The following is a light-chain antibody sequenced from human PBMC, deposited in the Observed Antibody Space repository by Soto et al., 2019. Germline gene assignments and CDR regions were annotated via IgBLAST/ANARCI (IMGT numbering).Light chain of an antibody. CDR3: QQLHSYPYT. Sequence: DIQLTQSPSFLSAAVGDRVTFTCRASQDISSYLAWYQQKPGKAPKLLMYLAATLQSGVPSRFSGSGSGTEFTLTVSSLQREDFATFYCQQLHSYPYTFGQGTKLEIK. J-gene: IGKJ2*01. CDR2: LAA. CDR1: QDISSY. V-gene: IGKV1-9*01.